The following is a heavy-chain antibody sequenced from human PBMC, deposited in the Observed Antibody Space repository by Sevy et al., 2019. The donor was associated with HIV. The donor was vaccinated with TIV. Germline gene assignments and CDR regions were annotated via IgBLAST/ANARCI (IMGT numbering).Heavy chain of an antibody. CDR1: GFTFSDYY. Sequence: GGSLRLSCAASGFTFSDYYMSWIRQAPGKGLEWVLYISSSGSTIYYADSVKGRFTISRDNAKNSLYLQMNSLRAEDTAVYYCARGRLPTVTRFDYWGQGTLVTVSS. D-gene: IGHD4-17*01. CDR2: ISSSGSTI. J-gene: IGHJ4*02. V-gene: IGHV3-11*01. CDR3: ARGRLPTVTRFDY.